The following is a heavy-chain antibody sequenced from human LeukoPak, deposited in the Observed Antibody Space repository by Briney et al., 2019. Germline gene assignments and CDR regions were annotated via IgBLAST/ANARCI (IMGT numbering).Heavy chain of an antibody. CDR3: ARQGEPLGPWFDP. J-gene: IGHJ5*02. V-gene: IGHV5-51*01. CDR1: GYSFTDYW. CDR2: IYPGDSDI. D-gene: IGHD1-26*01. Sequence: GESLKISCNGSGYSFTDYWIGWVRQMPGKGLEWMGIIYPGDSDIRYSLSFQGQVTISADKSISTAYLQWSSLKASDTAMYYCARQGEPLGPWFDPWGQGTLVTVSS.